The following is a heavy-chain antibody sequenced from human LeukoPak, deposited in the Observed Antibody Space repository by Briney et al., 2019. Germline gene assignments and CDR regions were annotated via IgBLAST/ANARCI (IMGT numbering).Heavy chain of an antibody. Sequence: GESLKISCNGSGYXFTSYWIGWVRQMPGKGLEWMGIIYPGDSDTRYSPSFQGQVTISADKSISTAYLQWSSLKASDTAMYYCARQLRKYSHMSDYWGQGTLVTVSS. V-gene: IGHV5-51*01. J-gene: IGHJ4*02. CDR2: IYPGDSDT. CDR1: GYXFTSYW. D-gene: IGHD6-6*01. CDR3: ARQLRKYSHMSDY.